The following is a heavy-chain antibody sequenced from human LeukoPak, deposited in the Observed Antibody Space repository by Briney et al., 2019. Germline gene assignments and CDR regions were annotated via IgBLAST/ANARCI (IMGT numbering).Heavy chain of an antibody. Sequence: SKTLSLTCTVSGGSISSGGYYWSWIRQPPGKGLEWIGYIYHSGSTYYNPSLKSRVTISVDRSKNQFSLKLSSVTAADTAVYYCAREGPYYYDSSSNWFDPWGQGTLVTVSS. CDR2: IYHSGST. J-gene: IGHJ5*02. V-gene: IGHV4-30-2*01. CDR1: GGSISSGGYY. CDR3: AREGPYYYDSSSNWFDP. D-gene: IGHD3-22*01.